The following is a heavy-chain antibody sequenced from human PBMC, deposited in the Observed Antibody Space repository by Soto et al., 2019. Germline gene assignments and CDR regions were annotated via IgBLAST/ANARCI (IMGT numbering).Heavy chain of an antibody. D-gene: IGHD6-6*01. CDR1: GDSISRGGYS. Sequence: SETLSLTCAVSGDSISRGGYSWTWIRQPPGKALEWIGNIYDSGSTSYNPSLKSRVTMSVDTSKNQFSLRLTSVTAADTAVYFCARGSSSYYDYGMDVWGQGTTVTVLL. J-gene: IGHJ6*02. CDR3: ARGSSSYYDYGMDV. V-gene: IGHV4-30-2*01. CDR2: IYDSGST.